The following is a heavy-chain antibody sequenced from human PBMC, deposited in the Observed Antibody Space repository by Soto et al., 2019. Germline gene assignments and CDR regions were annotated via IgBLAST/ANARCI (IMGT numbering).Heavy chain of an antibody. J-gene: IGHJ5*02. CDR1: GFSLSTTGMR. CDR2: IDWDDDK. Sequence: SGPTLVNPTQTLTLTCAFSGFSLSTTGMRVSWIRQPPGKTLEWLARIDWDDDKFYSTSLKTRLTISKDTSKNQVVLTMTNMDPVDTATYYCARTLAARPGWFDPWGQGTLVTVSS. D-gene: IGHD6-6*01. V-gene: IGHV2-70*04. CDR3: ARTLAARPGWFDP.